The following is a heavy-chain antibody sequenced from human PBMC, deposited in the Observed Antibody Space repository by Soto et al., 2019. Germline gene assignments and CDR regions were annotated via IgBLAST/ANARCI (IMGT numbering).Heavy chain of an antibody. CDR2: IYYSGST. Sequence: QLQLQESGPGLVKPSETLSLTCTVSDGSISSNYYFWGWIRQPPGKGLEWIGSIYYSGSTYYNSSLKSRVTISVDTSKNQFSLNLKSVTAADTAVYYCARRHRAFDPWGQGTLVTVSS. J-gene: IGHJ5*02. V-gene: IGHV4-39*01. CDR1: DGSISSNYYF. CDR3: ARRHRAFDP.